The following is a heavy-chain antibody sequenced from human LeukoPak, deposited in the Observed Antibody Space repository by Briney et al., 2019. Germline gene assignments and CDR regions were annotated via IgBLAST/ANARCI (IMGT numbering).Heavy chain of an antibody. CDR3: AQGTSISESVSP. CDR2: ISSSSSYI. D-gene: IGHD3-3*01. V-gene: IGHV3-21*01. CDR1: GFTFSSYE. Sequence: PGGSLRLSCAASGFTFSSYEMNWVRQAPGKGPEWVSSISSSSSYIYYADSVKGRFTISRDNAKNSLYLQMNSLRAEDTAVYYCAQGTSISESVSPWGQGTLVTVSS. J-gene: IGHJ5*02.